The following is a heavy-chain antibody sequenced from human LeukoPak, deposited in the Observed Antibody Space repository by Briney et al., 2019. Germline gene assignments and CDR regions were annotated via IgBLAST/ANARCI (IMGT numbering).Heavy chain of an antibody. CDR3: ARVQYYYDSSARDY. Sequence: GGSLRLSCAASGFTFSSYWMSWVRQAPGKGLEWVANIKQDGSEKYYVDSVEGRFTISRDNAKNSLYLQMNSLRAEDTAVYYCARVQYYYDSSARDYWGQGTLVTVSS. D-gene: IGHD3-22*01. CDR2: IKQDGSEK. CDR1: GFTFSSYW. V-gene: IGHV3-7*01. J-gene: IGHJ4*02.